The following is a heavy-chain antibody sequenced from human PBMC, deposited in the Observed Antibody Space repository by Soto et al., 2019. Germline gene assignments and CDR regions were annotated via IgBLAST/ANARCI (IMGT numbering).Heavy chain of an antibody. V-gene: IGHV3-30-3*02. J-gene: IGHJ6*02. CDR2: ISYDGSNK. CDR1: GFTFSSYA. Sequence: PGGSLRLSCAASGFTFSSYAMHWVRQAPGKGLEWVAVISYDGSNKYYADSVKGRFTISRDNSKNTLYLQMNSLRAEDTAVYYCAKSLGDGYINGMDVWGQGTTVTVSS. CDR3: AKSLGDGYINGMDV. D-gene: IGHD5-12*01.